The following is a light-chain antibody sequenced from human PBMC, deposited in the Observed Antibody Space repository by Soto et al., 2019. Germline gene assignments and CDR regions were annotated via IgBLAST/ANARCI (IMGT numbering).Light chain of an antibody. CDR2: GAS. CDR3: QLYGNSPLFS. V-gene: IGKV3-20*01. J-gene: IGKJ3*01. CDR1: QNVSSSY. Sequence: EIVLTQSPGTLSLSPGEGTALSCRTSQNVSSSYLAWYQQRPGRTPRLLIYGASSRAPGIPDRFSGSGSGTDFTLTISRLEPEDFAIYYCQLYGNSPLFSFGPGTKVDI.